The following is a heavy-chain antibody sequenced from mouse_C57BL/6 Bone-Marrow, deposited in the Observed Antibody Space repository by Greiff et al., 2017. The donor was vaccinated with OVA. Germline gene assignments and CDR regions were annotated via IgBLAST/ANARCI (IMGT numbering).Heavy chain of an antibody. CDR2: IDPENGDT. D-gene: IGHD2-3*01. Sequence: VQLQQSGAELVRPGASVKLSCTASGFNIKDDYMHWVKQRPEQGLEWIGWIDPENGDTEYASKFQGKATITADTSSNTAYLQLSSLTSEDTAVYYCTGGWLLPYFDYWGQGTTLTVSS. CDR1: GFNIKDDY. V-gene: IGHV14-4*01. CDR3: TGGWLLPYFDY. J-gene: IGHJ2*01.